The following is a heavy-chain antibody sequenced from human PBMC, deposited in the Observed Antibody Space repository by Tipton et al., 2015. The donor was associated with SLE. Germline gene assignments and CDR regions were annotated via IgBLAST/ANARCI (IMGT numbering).Heavy chain of an antibody. CDR2: ISGSGGST. J-gene: IGHJ3*02. Sequence: SLRLSCAASGFTFSSYAMSWVRQAPGKGLEWVSAISGSGGSTYYADSVKGRFTISRDNSKNTLYLQMNSLRAEDTAVYYCAKADYSNYVRWLQQNAFDIWGQGTRVTVSS. V-gene: IGHV3-23*01. CDR1: GFTFSSYA. CDR3: AKADYSNYVRWLQQNAFDI. D-gene: IGHD4-11*01.